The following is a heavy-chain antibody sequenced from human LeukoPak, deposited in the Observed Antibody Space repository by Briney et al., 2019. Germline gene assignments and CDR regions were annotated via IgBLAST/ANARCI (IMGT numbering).Heavy chain of an antibody. D-gene: IGHD3-9*01. CDR2: INSDGSST. CDR3: ARVGYYDILTGTNY. V-gene: IGHV3-74*01. CDR1: GFTFSSYW. Sequence: GGSLRLSCAASGFTFSSYWMQWVRQAPGKGLVWVSRINSDGSSTSYAGSVKGRFTISRDNAKNTLYLQMNSLRAEDTAVYYCARVGYYDILTGTNYWGQGTLVTVSS. J-gene: IGHJ4*02.